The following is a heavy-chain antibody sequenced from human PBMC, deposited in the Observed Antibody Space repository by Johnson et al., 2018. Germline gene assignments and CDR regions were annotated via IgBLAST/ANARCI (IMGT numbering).Heavy chain of an antibody. CDR2: IWYAGSNK. V-gene: IGHV3-33*01. J-gene: IGHJ1*01. D-gene: IGHD6-6*01. CDR3: ARDLAYSSSSTPFQH. Sequence: QVQLVQSGGGVVQPGRSLRLSCAASGFTLSSYGMHWVRQAPGKGLEWVAVIWYAGSNKYYADSVKGRFTISRDNSKNTLYLQMNSLRAEDTAVDYCARDLAYSSSSTPFQHWGQGTLVTVSS. CDR1: GFTLSSYG.